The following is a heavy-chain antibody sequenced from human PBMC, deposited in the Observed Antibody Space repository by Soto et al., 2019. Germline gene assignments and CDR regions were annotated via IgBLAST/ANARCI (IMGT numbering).Heavy chain of an antibody. CDR2: IYPGDSDT. Sequence: GESLKISCKGSGYSFTSYWIGWVRQMPGKGLEWMGIIYPGDSDTRYSPSFQGQVTISADKSISTAYLQWSSLKASDTAMYYCARRPIAARTYYYYGMDVWGQGTTVTVS. CDR3: ARRPIAARTYYYYGMDV. V-gene: IGHV5-51*01. D-gene: IGHD6-6*01. J-gene: IGHJ6*02. CDR1: GYSFTSYW.